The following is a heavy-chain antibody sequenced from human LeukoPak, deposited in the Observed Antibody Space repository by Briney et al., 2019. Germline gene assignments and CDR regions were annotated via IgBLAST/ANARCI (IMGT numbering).Heavy chain of an antibody. Sequence: PSETLSLTCTVSGGSISSSSYYWGWIRQPPGKGLEWIGSIYYSGSTYYNPSLKSRVTISVDTSKNQFSLKLSSVTAADTAVYYCARQVNNYCGSGYWGQGTLVTVSS. CDR3: ARQVNNYCGSGY. J-gene: IGHJ4*02. D-gene: IGHD3-10*01. CDR1: GGSISSSSYY. CDR2: IYYSGST. V-gene: IGHV4-39*01.